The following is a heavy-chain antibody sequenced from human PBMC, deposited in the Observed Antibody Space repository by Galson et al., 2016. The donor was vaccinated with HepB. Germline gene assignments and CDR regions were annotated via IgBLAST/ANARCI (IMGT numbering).Heavy chain of an antibody. CDR2: INPNSDNT. Sequence: SVKVSCKASGGTFSSYAINWVRQATGQGLEWMGWINPNSDNTGYAQSFQGRVTMMTNTSISTAYMELTSLRFEDTAVYFCARGITIFQGGNYYYGMDVWGQGTTVTVSS. CDR1: GGTFSSYA. CDR3: ARGITIFQGGNYYYGMDV. V-gene: IGHV1-8*02. J-gene: IGHJ6*02. D-gene: IGHD3-10*01.